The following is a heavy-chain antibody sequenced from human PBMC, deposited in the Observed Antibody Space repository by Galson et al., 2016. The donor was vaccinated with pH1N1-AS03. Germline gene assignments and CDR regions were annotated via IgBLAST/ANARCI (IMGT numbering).Heavy chain of an antibody. CDR1: GYNFTNYA. J-gene: IGHJ4*02. D-gene: IGHD3-3*01. Sequence: SVKVSCKASGYNFTNYAIHWVRQAPGQRLEWMGWINVGSGNTKYSQKFQGRVTMTRDTSASTAYMELSSLTSDDTSVYYCARGFLEAVIDYWGQGSLVTVSS. CDR2: INVGSGNT. V-gene: IGHV1-3*01. CDR3: ARGFLEAVIDY.